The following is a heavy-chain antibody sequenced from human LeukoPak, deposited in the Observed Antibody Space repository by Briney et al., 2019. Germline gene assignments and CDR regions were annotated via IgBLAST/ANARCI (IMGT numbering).Heavy chain of an antibody. CDR3: ARIDSGAYYGYFHH. CDR1: GFTFRDYS. Sequence: GGSLRLSCAASGFTFRDYSMNWVRQAPGKGLEWVSYISLSSTIYYADSVKGRFTISRDNAKNSLYLQMNSLRAEDSAVHYCARIDSGAYYGYFHHWGQGTLVTVSS. J-gene: IGHJ1*01. V-gene: IGHV3-48*01. D-gene: IGHD3-22*01. CDR2: ISLSSTI.